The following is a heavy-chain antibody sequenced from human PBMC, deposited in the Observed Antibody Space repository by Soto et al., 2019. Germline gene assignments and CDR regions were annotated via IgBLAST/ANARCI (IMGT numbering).Heavy chain of an antibody. D-gene: IGHD3-16*01. CDR3: ARDLGHFDRGGSYFDY. CDR1: GFTFSNYG. Sequence: QVQLVESGGGVVQPGRSLRLSCTTSGFTFSNYGFHWARQAPGKGLEWVAVIWYDGSNKYYTESVKGRFTISRDDSKNTLYLQMNSLRAEDTAVYYCARDLGHFDRGGSYFDYWGQGTLVTVSS. J-gene: IGHJ4*02. CDR2: IWYDGSNK. V-gene: IGHV3-33*01.